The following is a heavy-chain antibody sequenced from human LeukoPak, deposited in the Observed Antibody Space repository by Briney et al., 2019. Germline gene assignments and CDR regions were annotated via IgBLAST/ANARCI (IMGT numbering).Heavy chain of an antibody. D-gene: IGHD6-13*01. CDR1: GFTFSSYS. V-gene: IGHV3-21*01. CDR2: ITSSSDYI. CDR3: ARPDEQQLVRDAFDI. J-gene: IGHJ3*02. Sequence: GGSLRLSCTASGFTFSSYSMNWVRQAPGKGLEWVSSITSSSDYIYYADSVKGRFTISRDNAENSLHLQMNSLRADDTAVYYCARPDEQQLVRDAFDIWGQGTMVTVSS.